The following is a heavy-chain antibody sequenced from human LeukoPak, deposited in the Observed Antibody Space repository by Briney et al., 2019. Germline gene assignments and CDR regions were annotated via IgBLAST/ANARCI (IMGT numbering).Heavy chain of an antibody. CDR1: GGSISSYY. V-gene: IGHV4-4*07. J-gene: IGHJ4*02. D-gene: IGHD1-1*01. Sequence: SETLSLTCTFSGGSISSYYWSWIRQPAGKGLEWIGRIYISGSTNYNPSLKSRVTMSVDTSKNQFSLKLSSVTAADTAVYYCARDRGTWNDDGFDYWGQGTLVTVSS. CDR2: IYISGST. CDR3: ARDRGTWNDDGFDY.